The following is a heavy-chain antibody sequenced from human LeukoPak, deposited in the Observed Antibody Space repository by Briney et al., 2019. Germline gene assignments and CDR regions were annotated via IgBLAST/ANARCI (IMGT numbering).Heavy chain of an antibody. CDR3: ARGRVLSMVEKDFDY. V-gene: IGHV1-2*02. D-gene: IGHD4/OR15-4a*01. CDR2: INPNSGGT. Sequence: ASVKVSCKASGYTFTGYYMHWVRQAPGQGLEWMGWINPNSGGTNYAQKFQGRVTMTGDTSISTAYMELSRLRSDNTAVYYCARGRVLSMVEKDFDYWGQGTLVTVSS. CDR1: GYTFTGYY. J-gene: IGHJ4*02.